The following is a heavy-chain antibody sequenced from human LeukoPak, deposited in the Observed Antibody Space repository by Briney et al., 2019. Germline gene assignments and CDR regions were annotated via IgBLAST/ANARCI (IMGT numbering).Heavy chain of an antibody. V-gene: IGHV4-59*01. D-gene: IGHD6-13*01. CDR1: GGSISSYY. CDR3: AGDRGIAAADNWFDP. Sequence: SETLSLTCTVSGGSISSYYWSWIRQPPGKGLEWIGYIYYSGSTNYNPSLKSRVTISVDTSKNQFSLKLSSVTAADTAVYYCAGDRGIAAADNWFDPWGQGTLVTVSS. J-gene: IGHJ5*02. CDR2: IYYSGST.